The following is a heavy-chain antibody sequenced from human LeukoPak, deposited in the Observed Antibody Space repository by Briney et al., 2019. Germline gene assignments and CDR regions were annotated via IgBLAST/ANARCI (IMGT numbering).Heavy chain of an antibody. CDR3: ARAPNWRFDH. CDR2: IYSDGTT. CDR1: WFSVSSIY. D-gene: IGHD1-1*01. J-gene: IGHJ4*02. V-gene: IGHV3-53*01. Sequence: GGSLRLSCAASWFSVSSIYMNWVRQAPGEGLEWVSVIYSDGTTYYADSVKGRFTISRDDSKNTLYLHMNSRRAEDTAVYYCARAPNWRFDHWGQGTLVTVSS.